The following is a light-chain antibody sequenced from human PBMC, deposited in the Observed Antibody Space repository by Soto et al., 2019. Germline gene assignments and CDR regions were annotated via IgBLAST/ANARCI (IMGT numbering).Light chain of an antibody. J-gene: IGKJ5*01. CDR2: GAS. Sequence: EIVLTQSPGTLSLSPGERATLSCRASQSVSSSYLAWYQQKTGQAPRLLIYGASSRATGIPDRFSGSGSGTDFTLIISRLEPEDFAVYYCQQYGSSSTFGQGTRLEIK. CDR3: QQYGSSST. V-gene: IGKV3-20*01. CDR1: QSVSSSY.